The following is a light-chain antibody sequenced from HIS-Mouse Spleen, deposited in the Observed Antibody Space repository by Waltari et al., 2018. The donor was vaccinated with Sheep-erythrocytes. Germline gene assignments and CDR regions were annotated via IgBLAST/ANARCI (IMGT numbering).Light chain of an antibody. J-gene: IGKJ1*01. CDR2: GSS. Sequence: EIVLTQSPGTLSLSPGERATLSCRASQSVSSSYLAWYQQKPGQAPRHLIYGSSIRATGIADRFSGSESGTDVALTISRLEPEDYAVYYCQQYGSSPRTFGQGTKVEIE. CDR3: QQYGSSPRT. CDR1: QSVSSSY. V-gene: IGKV3-20*01.